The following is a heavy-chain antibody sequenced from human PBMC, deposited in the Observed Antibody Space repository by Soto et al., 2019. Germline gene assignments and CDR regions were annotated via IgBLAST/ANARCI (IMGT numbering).Heavy chain of an antibody. Sequence: ESLRLSCAASGFTFGYYAMSWVRQAPGKGLEWVSTISASGINTYYTDSVKGRFTISRDNSKNTLFLQMNSLTAEDTAVFYCAKGAPNMSDRTSFSYFCLDVWGQGTKVTVYS. CDR1: GFTFGYYA. V-gene: IGHV3-23*01. CDR2: ISASGINT. J-gene: IGHJ6*02. CDR3: AKGAPNMSDRTSFSYFCLDV. D-gene: IGHD6-6*01.